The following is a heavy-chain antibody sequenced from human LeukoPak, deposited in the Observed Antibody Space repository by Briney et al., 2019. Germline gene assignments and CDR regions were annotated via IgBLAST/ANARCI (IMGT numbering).Heavy chain of an antibody. J-gene: IGHJ4*02. CDR1: GGSFSGYY. V-gene: IGHV4-34*01. CDR3: ARTSRWSSSLYPPNRVDY. Sequence: SETLSLTCAVYGGSFSGYYWSWIRQPPGKGLEWIGEINHSGSTNYNPSLKSRVTISVDTSKNQFSLKLSSVTAADTAVYYCARTSRWSSSLYPPNRVDYWGQGTLVTVSS. CDR2: INHSGST. D-gene: IGHD6-13*01.